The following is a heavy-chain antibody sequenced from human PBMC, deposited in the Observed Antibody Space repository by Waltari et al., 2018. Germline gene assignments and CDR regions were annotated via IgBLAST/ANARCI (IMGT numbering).Heavy chain of an antibody. CDR1: GGSVTNNRHY. CDR3: VTYIGASLGTAAFDV. J-gene: IGHJ3*01. Sequence: QLQLQESGPGLVKPSETLSLTCSVSGGSVTNNRHYWAWIRQPPGQGLEWIATVSYSGATYSSPSLKSRVTISRDTSTNQLSLKLGSVTATDTALYYCVTYIGASLGTAAFDVWGQGTMVTVSS. D-gene: IGHD5-12*01. CDR2: VSYSGAT. V-gene: IGHV4-39*01.